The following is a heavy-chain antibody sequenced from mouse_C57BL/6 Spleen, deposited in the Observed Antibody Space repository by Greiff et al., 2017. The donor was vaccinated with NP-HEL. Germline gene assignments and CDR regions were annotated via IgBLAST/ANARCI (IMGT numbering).Heavy chain of an antibody. D-gene: IGHD1-1*01. CDR3: ASPYYYGSDYFDY. CDR1: GYAFSSYW. J-gene: IGHJ2*01. CDR2: IYPGDGDT. Sequence: VQLQQSGAELVKPGASVKISCKASGYAFSSYWMNWVKQRPGKGLEWIGQIYPGDGDTNYNGKFKGKATLTADKSSSTAYMQLSSLTSEDSAVYFCASPYYYGSDYFDYWGQGTTLTVSS. V-gene: IGHV1-80*01.